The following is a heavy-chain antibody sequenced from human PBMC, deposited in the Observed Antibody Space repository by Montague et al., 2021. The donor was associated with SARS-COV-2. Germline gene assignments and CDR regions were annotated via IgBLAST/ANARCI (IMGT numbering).Heavy chain of an antibody. Sequence: SETLSLTCTVSGGSIRSYYWSWIRQPPGKGLEWIGYMSYSGSTNYNPSLKSRVTLSVDTSKNQFSLKLSSVTAADTAVYYCARDFDYWGQGTLVTVSS. V-gene: IGHV4-59*12. CDR1: GGSIRSYY. J-gene: IGHJ4*02. CDR3: ARDFDY. CDR2: MSYSGST.